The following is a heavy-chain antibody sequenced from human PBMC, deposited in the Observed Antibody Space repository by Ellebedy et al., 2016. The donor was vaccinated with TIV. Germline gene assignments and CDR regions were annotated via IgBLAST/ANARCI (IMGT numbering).Heavy chain of an antibody. J-gene: IGHJ4*02. CDR2: IKQDGSDQ. Sequence: GGSLRLSXAASGFTFSSYWMSWVRQAPGKGLEWVANIKQDGSDQYYVDSVKGRFTISRDNAKNSLFLQMNSLRAEGTAVYYCARDKLQNAVAGSNFDYWGQGALVTVSS. V-gene: IGHV3-7*01. CDR1: GFTFSSYW. CDR3: ARDKLQNAVAGSNFDY. D-gene: IGHD6-19*01.